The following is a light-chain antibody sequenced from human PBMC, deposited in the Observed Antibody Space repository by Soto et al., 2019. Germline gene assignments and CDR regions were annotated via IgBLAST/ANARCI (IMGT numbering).Light chain of an antibody. CDR2: GAS. J-gene: IGKJ1*01. V-gene: IGKV3-20*01. CDR3: QQYDNSPWT. CDR1: QSVSSSF. Sequence: EIVLTQSPGTLSLSPGERATLSCRASQSVSSSFLAWYQQKPGQAPRLLIYGASSRATGIPDRFSGSGSGTVFPLTISRLDPEDFAVYYCQQYDNSPWTFGQGTKVEIK.